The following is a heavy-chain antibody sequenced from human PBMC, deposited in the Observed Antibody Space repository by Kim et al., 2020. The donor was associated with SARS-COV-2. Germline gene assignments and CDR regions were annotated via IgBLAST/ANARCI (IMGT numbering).Heavy chain of an antibody. J-gene: IGHJ4*02. D-gene: IGHD3-9*01. V-gene: IGHV3-30*04. CDR1: GFTFSSYA. CDR2: ISYDGSNK. Sequence: GGSLRLSCAASGFTFSSYAMHWVRQAPGKGLEWVAVISYDGSNKYYADSVKGRFTISRDNSKNTLYLQMNSLRAEDTAVYYCAREAPKGRYFDWSKRGGFDYWGQGTLVTVSS. CDR3: AREAPKGRYFDWSKRGGFDY.